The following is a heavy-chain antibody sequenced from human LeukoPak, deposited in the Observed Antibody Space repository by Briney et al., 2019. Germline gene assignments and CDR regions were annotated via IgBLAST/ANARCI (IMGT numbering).Heavy chain of an antibody. J-gene: IGHJ6*04. CDR2: IRSKSYGGAT. CDR3: TRGVINFHCFDD. V-gene: IGHV3-49*03. D-gene: IGHD2-21*02. CDR1: GFTFGDYA. Sequence: PGGSLRLSCTVSGFTFGDYAMGWFRQAPGKGLEWVGFIRSKSYGGATEYAASLKGGFTISRDDSKSIAYLQMNSLKTEDTAVYYCTRGVINFHCFDDWGKGTTVIVSS.